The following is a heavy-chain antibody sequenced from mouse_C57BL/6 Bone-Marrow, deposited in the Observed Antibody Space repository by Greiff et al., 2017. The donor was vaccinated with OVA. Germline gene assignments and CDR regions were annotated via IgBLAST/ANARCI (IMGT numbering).Heavy chain of an antibody. J-gene: IGHJ3*01. Sequence: EVQLQQSGAELVRPGASVKLSCTASGFNIKDDYMHWVKQRPEQGLEWIGWIDPENGDTEYASKFQGKATITADTSSNTAYLQLSSLTSEDTAVYYCTTDGSSLFFAYWGQGTLVTVSA. CDR2: IDPENGDT. D-gene: IGHD1-1*01. V-gene: IGHV14-4*01. CDR3: TTDGSSLFFAY. CDR1: GFNIKDDY.